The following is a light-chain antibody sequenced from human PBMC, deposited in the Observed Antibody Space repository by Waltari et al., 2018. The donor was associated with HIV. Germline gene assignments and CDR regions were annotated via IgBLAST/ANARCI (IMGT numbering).Light chain of an antibody. J-gene: IGLJ3*02. CDR1: SANVGTT. CDR2: RYN. CDR3: AAWDDILSGWV. Sequence: QSVLTQPPSASGTPGQRVTISCSGSSANVGTTVYWYQPLPGTAPKVLNYRYNQTPSGVPDRFDGSRTGTSASLDVSGRRAEDEANYFCAAWDDILSGWVFGGGTRLTVL. V-gene: IGLV1-47*01.